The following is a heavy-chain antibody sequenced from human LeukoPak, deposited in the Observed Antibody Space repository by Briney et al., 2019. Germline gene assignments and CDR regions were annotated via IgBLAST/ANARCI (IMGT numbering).Heavy chain of an antibody. V-gene: IGHV3-30*04. J-gene: IGHJ6*03. CDR1: GFTFSSYA. D-gene: IGHD3-3*01. Sequence: GGSLRLSCAASGFTFSSYAMHWVRQAPGKGLERVAVISYDGSNKYYADSVKGRFTISRDNSKNTLYLQMNSLRAEDTAVYYCARGVSPTTYYDFWSGYYDYYYYYMDVWGKGTTVTVSS. CDR3: ARGVSPTTYYDFWSGYYDYYYYYMDV. CDR2: ISYDGSNK.